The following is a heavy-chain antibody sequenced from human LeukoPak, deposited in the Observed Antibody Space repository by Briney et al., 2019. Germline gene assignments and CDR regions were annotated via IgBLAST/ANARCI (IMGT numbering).Heavy chain of an antibody. J-gene: IGHJ2*01. CDR2: LNIDGSST. Sequence: GGSLRLSCAASGFTFSSYWMHWVRQAPGEGLVWVSRLNIDGSSTSYADSVKGRFTISRDNSKNTLYVQMNSLRADDTAVYYCAKDPGWFGEDKNWYFDLWGRGTLVTVSS. D-gene: IGHD3-10*01. CDR3: AKDPGWFGEDKNWYFDL. CDR1: GFTFSSYW. V-gene: IGHV3-74*01.